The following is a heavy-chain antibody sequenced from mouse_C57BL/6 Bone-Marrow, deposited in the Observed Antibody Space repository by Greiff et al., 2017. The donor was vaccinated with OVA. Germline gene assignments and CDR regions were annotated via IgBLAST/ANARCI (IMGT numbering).Heavy chain of an antibody. CDR3: ARLRGLSYIDV. V-gene: IGHV1-54*01. D-gene: IGHD1-3*01. J-gene: IGHJ1*03. Sequence: QVQLQEPGAELVRPGTSVKVSCKASGYAFTNYLIEWVKQRPGQGLEWIGEINPGSGGTNYNEKFKGKATLTADKSSSTAYMQLSSLTSEDSAVYFCARLRGLSYIDVWGTETTVTVSA. CDR1: GYAFTNYL. CDR2: INPGSGGT.